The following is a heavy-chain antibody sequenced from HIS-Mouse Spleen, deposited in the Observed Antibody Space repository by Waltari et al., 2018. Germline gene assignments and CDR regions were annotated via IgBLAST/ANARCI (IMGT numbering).Heavy chain of an antibody. CDR1: GGSFSGYY. J-gene: IGHJ4*02. V-gene: IGHV4-34*01. D-gene: IGHD6-13*01. CDR2: INHSGST. CDR3: ARVNSSFDY. Sequence: QVQLQQWGAGLLKPSETLSLTCAVYGGSFSGYYWSWIRQPPGKGLEWIGEINHSGSTHSNPSLKSRVTISVDTSKNQFSLKLSSVTAADTAVYYCARVNSSFDYWGQGTLVTVSS.